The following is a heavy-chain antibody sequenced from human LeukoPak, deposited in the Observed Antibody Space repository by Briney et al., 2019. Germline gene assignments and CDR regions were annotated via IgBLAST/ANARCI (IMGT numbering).Heavy chain of an antibody. CDR1: GFTVSSYW. CDR2: IKQDGSEK. J-gene: IGHJ4*02. V-gene: IGHV3-7*01. Sequence: PGGSLRLSCAASGFTVSSYWMSWVRQAPGKGLEWVANIKQDGSEKYYVDSVKGRLTISRDNAKNSLYLQMNSLRAEDTAVYYCARGTTSGWYFDYWGQGTLVTVSS. CDR3: ARGTTSGWYFDY. D-gene: IGHD6-19*01.